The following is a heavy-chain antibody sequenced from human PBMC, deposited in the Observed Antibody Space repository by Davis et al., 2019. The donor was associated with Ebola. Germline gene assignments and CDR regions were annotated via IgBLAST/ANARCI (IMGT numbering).Heavy chain of an antibody. CDR2: ITSDGSTT. CDR1: GFTFSSYS. Sequence: HTGGSLRLSCAASGFTFSSYSMHWVRQAPGKGLVWVSHITSDGSTTSYADSVKGRFTISSDKAKNTLYLQMNSLRAEDTAVYYCATGIWDAFDIWGQGKMVTVSS. CDR3: ATGIWDAFDI. V-gene: IGHV3-74*01. J-gene: IGHJ3*02.